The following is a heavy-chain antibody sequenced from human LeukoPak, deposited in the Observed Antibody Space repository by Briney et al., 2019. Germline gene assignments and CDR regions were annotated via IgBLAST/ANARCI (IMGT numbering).Heavy chain of an antibody. J-gene: IGHJ4*02. D-gene: IGHD2-21*02. CDR3: ARSPTSDWVAYFDF. CDR2: IRAYNGNT. Sequence: EASVKVSCKASGYTFTNYGISWVRQAPGQGPEWMGWIRAYNGNTNYAQKLQGRVTMTTDTSTSTAYMELRSLRSDDTAVYYCARSPTSDWVAYFDFWGQGTLVTVSS. V-gene: IGHV1-18*01. CDR1: GYTFTNYG.